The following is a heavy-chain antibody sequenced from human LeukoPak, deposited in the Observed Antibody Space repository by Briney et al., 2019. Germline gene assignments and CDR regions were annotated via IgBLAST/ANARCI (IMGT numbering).Heavy chain of an antibody. D-gene: IGHD6-13*01. J-gene: IGHJ5*02. V-gene: IGHV3-23*01. Sequence: GGSLRLSCAASGFTFSSHAMTWVRQAPGRGPAWVSAISGSGGSTYYADSVKGRFTISRDNSKNTLYLQMNSLRAEDTAVYYCAKLGAYSSSWYGGSWFDPWGQGTLVTVSS. CDR1: GFTFSSHA. CDR3: AKLGAYSSSWYGGSWFDP. CDR2: ISGSGGST.